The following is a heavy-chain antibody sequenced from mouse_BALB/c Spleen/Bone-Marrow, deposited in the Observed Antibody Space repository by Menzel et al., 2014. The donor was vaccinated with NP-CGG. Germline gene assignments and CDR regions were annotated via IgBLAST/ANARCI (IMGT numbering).Heavy chain of an antibody. CDR3: GXXXXXXXXXY. Sequence: EVQLQQSGPELVXPGASVKISCKASGYSFTGYFMNWVRQSHGKSLEWIGRXNPHHGDTFYNQHFKGKATLTVDKSSSTVYMEFLSXTSXDSAVYYCGXXXXXXXXXYWGQGTXVTVSS. V-gene: IGHV1-37*01. CDR2: XNPHHGDT. CDR1: GYSFTGYF. J-gene: IGHJ4*01.